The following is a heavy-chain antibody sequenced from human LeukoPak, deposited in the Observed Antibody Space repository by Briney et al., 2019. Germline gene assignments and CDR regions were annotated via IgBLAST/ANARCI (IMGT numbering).Heavy chain of an antibody. D-gene: IGHD4/OR15-4a*01. J-gene: IGHJ3*02. V-gene: IGHV3-74*01. CDR1: GFTFSSYW. CDR2: INSDGSST. Sequence: GGSLRLSCAASGFTFSSYWMHWVRQAPGKGLVWVSRINSDGSSTSYADSVKGRFTISRDNSKNTLSLQMGSLRAEDMAVYYCARLGASLPDAFDIWGQGTMVTVSS. CDR3: ARLGASLPDAFDI.